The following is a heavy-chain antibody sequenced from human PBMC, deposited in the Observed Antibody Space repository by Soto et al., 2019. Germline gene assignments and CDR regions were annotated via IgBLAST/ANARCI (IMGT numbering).Heavy chain of an antibody. J-gene: IGHJ6*03. CDR2: ISSSSSYI. Sequence: GGSLRLSCAASGFTFSSYSMNWVRQAPGKGLEWVSSISSSSSYIYYADSVKGRFTISRDNAKNSLYLQMNSLRAEDTAVYYCARVVRDPTTYYYYMDVWGKGTTVTVSS. CDR3: ARVVRDPTTYYYYMDV. V-gene: IGHV3-21*01. CDR1: GFTFSSYS. D-gene: IGHD3-10*01.